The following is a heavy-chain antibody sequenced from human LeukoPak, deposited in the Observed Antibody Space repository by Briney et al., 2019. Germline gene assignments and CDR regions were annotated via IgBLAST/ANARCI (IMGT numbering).Heavy chain of an antibody. Sequence: GASVKVSCQASGSGPFSSYAINWVRQAPGQGLEWMGRIIPLHNLSNYAQKFQGRVTISADKSTSTAYMALSNLTSEDTAVYFCARARESSGYYFVYWGQGTLVTVSS. J-gene: IGHJ4*02. CDR2: IIPLHNLS. CDR3: ARARESSGYYFVY. CDR1: GSGPFSSYA. V-gene: IGHV1-69*04. D-gene: IGHD3-22*01.